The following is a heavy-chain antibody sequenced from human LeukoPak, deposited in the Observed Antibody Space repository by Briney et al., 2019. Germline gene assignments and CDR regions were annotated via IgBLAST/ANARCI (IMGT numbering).Heavy chain of an antibody. CDR2: ISAYNGRT. Sequence: ASVKVSCKASGYIFINHGISWVRQAPGQGLEWMGWISAYNGRTEYAPKFQDRVTMTTVTSTTTAYMELRSLTSDDTAVYYCGRWAPNPNDSWGQGTLVTVS. CDR3: GRWAPNPNDS. J-gene: IGHJ5*01. V-gene: IGHV1-18*01. CDR1: GYIFINHG.